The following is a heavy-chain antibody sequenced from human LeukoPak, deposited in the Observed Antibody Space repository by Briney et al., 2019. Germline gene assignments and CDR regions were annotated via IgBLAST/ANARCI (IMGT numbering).Heavy chain of an antibody. CDR2: MYTSGDI. CDR3: ASAQGVRRFDY. V-gene: IGHV4-4*07. J-gene: IGHJ4*02. Sequence: SETLSLTCTVSGGSISSYYWSWIRQPAGKGLEWIGRMYTSGDIYYNPSLESRVTMSVDTSKNQFSLKVTSVNAADTAVYYCASAQGVRRFDYWAREPWSPSPQ. CDR1: GGSISSYY. D-gene: IGHD3-10*01.